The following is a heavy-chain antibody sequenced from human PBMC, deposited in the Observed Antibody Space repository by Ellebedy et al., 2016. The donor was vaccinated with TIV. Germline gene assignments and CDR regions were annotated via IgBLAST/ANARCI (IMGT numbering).Heavy chain of an antibody. CDR1: GGSFSSYY. J-gene: IGHJ4*02. V-gene: IGHV4-4*07. Sequence: SETLSLXCTVSGGSFSSYYWSWIRQPAGKRLEWIGRIHTSGSTSYNPSLKSRVIMSVDTSKTQFSLNLSSVTAADTAVYYCARGGGKWLQIDFWGQGVLVTVSS. D-gene: IGHD5-24*01. CDR2: IHTSGST. CDR3: ARGGGKWLQIDF.